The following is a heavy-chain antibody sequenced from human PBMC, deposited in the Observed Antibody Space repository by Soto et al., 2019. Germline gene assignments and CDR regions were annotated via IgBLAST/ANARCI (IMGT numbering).Heavy chain of an antibody. D-gene: IGHD5-18*01. V-gene: IGHV3-66*01. Sequence: GGSLRLSCAASGFTVSSNYMSWVRQAPGKGLEWVSVIYSGGSTYYADSVKGRFTISRDNSKNTLYLQMNSLRAEDTAVYYCARDQGWIQYTQPLYYYYGMDVWGQGTMVTVSS. J-gene: IGHJ6*02. CDR3: ARDQGWIQYTQPLYYYYGMDV. CDR1: GFTVSSNY. CDR2: IYSGGST.